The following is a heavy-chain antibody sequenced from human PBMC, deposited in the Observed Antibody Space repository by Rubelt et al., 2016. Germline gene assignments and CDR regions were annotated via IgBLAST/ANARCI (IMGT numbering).Heavy chain of an antibody. CDR3: ARALNMYYFDY. J-gene: IGHJ4*02. CDR1: A. Sequence: AMHWVRQAPGKGLEWVSGISWNSGSIGYADSVKGRFTISRDNAKNSLYLQMNSLRAEDTAVYYCARALNMYYFDYWGQGTLVTVSS. V-gene: IGHV3-9*01. D-gene: IGHD2/OR15-2a*01. CDR2: ISWNSGSI.